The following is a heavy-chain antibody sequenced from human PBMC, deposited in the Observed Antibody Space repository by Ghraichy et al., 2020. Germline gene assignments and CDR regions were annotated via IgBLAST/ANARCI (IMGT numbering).Heavy chain of an antibody. D-gene: IGHD6-13*01. V-gene: IGHV4-59*08. Sequence: GSLRLSCTVSGGSISSYYWSWIRQPPGKGLEWIGYIYYSGSTNYNPSLKSRVTISVDTSKNQFSLKLSSVTAADTAVYYCARHTPYSSSWQYYYYYYGMDVWGQGTTVTVSS. CDR3: ARHTPYSSSWQYYYYYYGMDV. J-gene: IGHJ6*02. CDR2: IYYSGST. CDR1: GGSISSYY.